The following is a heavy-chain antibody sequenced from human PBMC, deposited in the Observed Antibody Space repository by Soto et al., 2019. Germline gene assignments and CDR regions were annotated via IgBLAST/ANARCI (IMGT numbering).Heavy chain of an antibody. D-gene: IGHD3-10*01. CDR2: IYYSGST. Sequence: SETLSLLCTISCGSLNSCSDYWCRLRQQPGNGLVWFGSIYYSGSTYYYPSLESRVTISLDTSKNQFSLKLSSVTAADTAVYYCAVQTYGSGRIPYYNYYRMDVWGQGTTIT. CDR3: AVQTYGSGRIPYYNYYRMDV. V-gene: IGHV4-39*01. J-gene: IGHJ6*02. CDR1: CGSLNSCSDY.